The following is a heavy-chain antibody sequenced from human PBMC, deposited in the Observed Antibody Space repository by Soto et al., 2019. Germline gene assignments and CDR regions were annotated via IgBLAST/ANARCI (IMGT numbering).Heavy chain of an antibody. CDR1: GFTFGDYA. D-gene: IGHD2-8*01. CDR3: TRYSMAYGMGHYYYGMGV. Sequence: GGCLRLSCTASGFTFGDYAMSWFRQAPGKGLEWVGFIRSKAYGGTTEYAASVKGRFTISRDDSTSIAYLQMNSLKPEDTAVYYCTRYSMAYGMGHYYYGMGVWGQVTTVTVSS. J-gene: IGHJ6*02. V-gene: IGHV3-49*03. CDR2: IRSKAYGGTT.